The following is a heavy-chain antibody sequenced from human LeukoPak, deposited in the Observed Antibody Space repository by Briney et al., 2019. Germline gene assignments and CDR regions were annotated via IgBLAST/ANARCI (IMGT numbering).Heavy chain of an antibody. V-gene: IGHV1-24*01. Sequence: ASVKVSCKVSGYTLTELSMHWVRQAPGKGLEWMGGFDPEDGETIYAQKFQGRVTMTEDTSTDTAYMELSSLRSEDTAVYYCATLGSVRGYNWFDPWGQGTLVTVSS. D-gene: IGHD2-8*02. CDR3: ATLGSVRGYNWFDP. CDR1: GYTLTELS. J-gene: IGHJ5*02. CDR2: FDPEDGET.